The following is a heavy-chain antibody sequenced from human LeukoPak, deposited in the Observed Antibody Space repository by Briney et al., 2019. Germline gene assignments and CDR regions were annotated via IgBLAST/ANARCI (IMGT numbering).Heavy chain of an antibody. D-gene: IGHD6-19*01. J-gene: IGHJ4*02. CDR1: GYSISSGYY. Sequence: SETLSLTCAVSGYSISSGYYWGWIRQPPGKGLEWIGSIYHSGSTYYNPSVKSRVTISVDTSKNQFSLKLSSVTAADTAVYYCARPIAVAGPVDYWGQGTLVTVSS. V-gene: IGHV4-38-2*01. CDR3: ARPIAVAGPVDY. CDR2: IYHSGST.